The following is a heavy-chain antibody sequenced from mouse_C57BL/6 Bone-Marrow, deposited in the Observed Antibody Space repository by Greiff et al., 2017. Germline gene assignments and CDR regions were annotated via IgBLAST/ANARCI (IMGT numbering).Heavy chain of an antibody. CDR1: GYAFTNYL. CDR2: INPGSGGT. CDR3: ARMRRGSWYFDG. Sequence: QVQLQQSGAELVRPGTSVKVSCKASGYAFTNYLIEWVKQRPGQGLEWIGVINPGSGGTNYNEKFKGKATLTADKSSSTAYLQLSSLPSEDSAVYFCARMRRGSWYFDGWGTGTTVTVSS. V-gene: IGHV1-54*01. J-gene: IGHJ1*03.